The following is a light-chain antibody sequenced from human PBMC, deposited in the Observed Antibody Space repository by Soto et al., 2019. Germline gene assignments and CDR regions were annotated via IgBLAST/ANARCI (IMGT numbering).Light chain of an antibody. Sequence: AIHLTQSPSSLSASVGDRVTITCRASQGISRSLAWYQQKPGKPPKRLSYDASNLQSGVPSRFSGSGSGTAFTLVISILQPEDFATYYCQQFTRYPPCTFGQGTKLEIQ. V-gene: IGKV1-13*02. J-gene: IGKJ2*01. CDR3: QQFTRYPPCT. CDR2: DAS. CDR1: QGISRS.